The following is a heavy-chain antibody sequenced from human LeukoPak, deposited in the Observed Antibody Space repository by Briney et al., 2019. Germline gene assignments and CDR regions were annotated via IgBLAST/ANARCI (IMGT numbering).Heavy chain of an antibody. Sequence: GGSLRLSCAVSGFTFSSYAMSWVRQAPGKGLEWVSAISGSGGSTYYADSVKGRFTISRDNSKNTLYLQMNSLRAEDTAVYYCAKVGRYCSGGSCYFPKYYFDYWGQGTLVTVSS. V-gene: IGHV3-23*01. CDR2: ISGSGGST. D-gene: IGHD2-15*01. J-gene: IGHJ4*02. CDR1: GFTFSSYA. CDR3: AKVGRYCSGGSCYFPKYYFDY.